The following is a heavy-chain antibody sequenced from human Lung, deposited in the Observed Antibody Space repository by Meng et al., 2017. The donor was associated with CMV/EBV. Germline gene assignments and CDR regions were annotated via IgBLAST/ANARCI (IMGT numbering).Heavy chain of an antibody. CDR1: GYTLTTYG. Sequence: ASXXVSCKASGYTLTTYGINWVRQAPGQGLEWMGWVNPYNGDGDYAQRFQGRVTVTTDNSINTAYLELTSLRSDDTAVYYCVRAVHGFDIWGQGTTGTVSS. V-gene: IGHV1-8*01. J-gene: IGHJ6*02. CDR2: VNPYNGDG. CDR3: VRAVHGFDI.